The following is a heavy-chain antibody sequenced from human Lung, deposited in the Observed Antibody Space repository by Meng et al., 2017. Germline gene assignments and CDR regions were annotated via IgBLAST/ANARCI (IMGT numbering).Heavy chain of an antibody. CDR3: ARGEGYCTNGVCSPGY. J-gene: IGHJ4*02. CDR2: INASNGNT. CDR1: GYTFTSYA. V-gene: IGHV1-3*01. D-gene: IGHD2-8*01. Sequence: QVQLVQSGAEVKKPGAPVKVSCKASGYTFTSYAMHWVRQAPGQRPEWMGWINASNGNTKYSQKFQGRVTITRDTSASTAYMELSSLRSEDTAVYYCARGEGYCTNGVCSPGYWGQGTLVTVSS.